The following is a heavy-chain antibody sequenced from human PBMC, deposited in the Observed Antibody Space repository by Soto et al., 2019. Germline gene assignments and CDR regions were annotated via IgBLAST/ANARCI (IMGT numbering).Heavy chain of an antibody. D-gene: IGHD5-18*01. Sequence: QVQLVPSGGEVKKPGASVKFSCKASVYTFTSFGITWVRQAPGHGLAWMGWISAYNGDTKYAQKVQGRVTMTTDTATNTAHMELRSLRPDDTAVYYCARGGDSYGDDYWSQGTLVTVSS. J-gene: IGHJ4*02. CDR3: ARGGDSYGDDY. CDR2: ISAYNGDT. V-gene: IGHV1-18*01. CDR1: VYTFTSFG.